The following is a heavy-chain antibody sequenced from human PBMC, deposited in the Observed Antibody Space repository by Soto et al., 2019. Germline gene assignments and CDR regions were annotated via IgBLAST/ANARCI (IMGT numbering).Heavy chain of an antibody. J-gene: IGHJ4*02. CDR1: GGSFSGYY. V-gene: IGHV4-34*01. Sequence: SETLSLTCAVYGGSFSGYYWSWIRQPPGKGLEWIGEINHSGSTNYNPSLKSRVTISVDTSKNQFSLKLSTVTAADTAVYYCANRVYGSGSYYPVDYWGQGTLVTVSS. CDR2: INHSGST. CDR3: ANRVYGSGSYYPVDY. D-gene: IGHD3-10*01.